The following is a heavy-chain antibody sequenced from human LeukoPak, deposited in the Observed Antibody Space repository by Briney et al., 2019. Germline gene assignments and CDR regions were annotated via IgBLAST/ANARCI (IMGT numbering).Heavy chain of an antibody. CDR2: FYLADSDI. CDR1: EIPFIRLG. J-gene: IGHJ5*02. Sequence: GGSRKLPCRGSEIPFIRLGLAGVRQMPGNGLEDMGIFYLADSDIKNDPSFQGQFTLSADKSISTAYLQWSSLKASDTPMYYCASLPAGGGYDRWFDVWGQGNLLTVSS. V-gene: IGHV5-51*01. D-gene: IGHD5-12*01. CDR3: ASLPAGGGYDRWFDV.